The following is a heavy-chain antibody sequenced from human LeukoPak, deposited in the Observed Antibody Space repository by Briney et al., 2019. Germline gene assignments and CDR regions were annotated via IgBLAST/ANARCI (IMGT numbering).Heavy chain of an antibody. Sequence: SETLSLTCTVSGGSISSYYWSWIRQPAGKGLEWIGRIYNSGSTNYNPSLKSRVTMSVDTSKNQFSLKLSSVTAADTAVYYCAREPDINYYDSSGPHFGFDIWGQGTMVTVSS. CDR1: GGSISSYY. V-gene: IGHV4-4*07. J-gene: IGHJ3*02. CDR3: AREPDINYYDSSGPHFGFDI. D-gene: IGHD3-22*01. CDR2: IYNSGST.